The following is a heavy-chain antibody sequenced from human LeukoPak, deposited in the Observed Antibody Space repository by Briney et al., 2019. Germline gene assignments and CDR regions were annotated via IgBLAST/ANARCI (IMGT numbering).Heavy chain of an antibody. CDR2: INAGGFT. Sequence: SETLSLTCAVYGGSLSGYSWNWIRQSPGKGLEWIGEINAGGFTYYKSSLRSRVTISRDMSKNQISLNVTSVTATDTSMYFCVRGVVSRRSPPYFAQWGQGALATATS. D-gene: IGHD3-22*01. V-gene: IGHV4-34*01. CDR1: GGSLSGYS. CDR3: VRGVVSRRSPPYFAQ. J-gene: IGHJ4*02.